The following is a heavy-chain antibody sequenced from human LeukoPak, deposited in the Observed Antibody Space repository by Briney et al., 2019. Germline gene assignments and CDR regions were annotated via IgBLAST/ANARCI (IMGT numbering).Heavy chain of an antibody. D-gene: IGHD3-3*01. V-gene: IGHV3-11*01. CDR1: GFTFSDYY. J-gene: IGHJ4*02. CDR3: ARGPFWSGYYDD. Sequence: PGGSLRLSCAASGFTFSDYYMSWIRQAPGKGLEWVSYISDSGSTIYYADSVKGRFTISRDNPKNSLYLQVNSLRAEDTAVYYCARGPFWSGYYDDWGQGTLVTVSS. CDR2: ISDSGSTI.